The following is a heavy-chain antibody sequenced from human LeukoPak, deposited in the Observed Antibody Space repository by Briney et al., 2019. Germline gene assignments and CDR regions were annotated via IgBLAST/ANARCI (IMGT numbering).Heavy chain of an antibody. V-gene: IGHV3-23*01. J-gene: IGHJ4*02. CDR2: ISGSGAGT. D-gene: IGHD6-13*01. CDR1: GFTFSNYA. Sequence: GGSLRLSCAASGFTFSNYAMSWVRQAPGKGLEWVPAISGSGAGTYYADSVKGRFTISRDNSKNTLYLQMNSLRAEDTALYYCAKAWGNIAAAGTYYFDYWGPGTLVTVSS. CDR3: AKAWGNIAAAGTYYFDY.